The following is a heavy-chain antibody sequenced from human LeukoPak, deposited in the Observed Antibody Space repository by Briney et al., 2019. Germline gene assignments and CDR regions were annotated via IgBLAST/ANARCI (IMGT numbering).Heavy chain of an antibody. CDR2: INWNGGST. J-gene: IGHJ4*02. D-gene: IGHD4-23*01. Sequence: GGSLRLSCAASGFTFDDYGMSWVRQAPGKELEWVSGINWNGGSTGYADSVKGRFTISRDNAKNSLYLQMNSLRAEDTAVYYCARGATTVVTLRSLDYWGQGTLVTVSS. CDR3: ARGATTVVTLRSLDY. CDR1: GFTFDDYG. V-gene: IGHV3-20*04.